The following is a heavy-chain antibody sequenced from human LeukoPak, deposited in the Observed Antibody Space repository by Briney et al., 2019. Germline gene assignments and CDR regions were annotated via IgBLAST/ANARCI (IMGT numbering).Heavy chain of an antibody. V-gene: IGHV4-59*08. CDR1: GESISSFY. D-gene: IGHD3-22*01. CDR3: ARLAYYYDSSGYYYGGNWFDP. CDR2: IYYSGST. Sequence: PETLSLNCIGSGESISSFYWSWIRQPTGKGLEWIGYIYYSGSTNYNPSLKSRVTISVDTSKNQFSLKLSSVTAADTAVYYCARLAYYYDSSGYYYGGNWFDPWGQGTLVTVSS. J-gene: IGHJ5*02.